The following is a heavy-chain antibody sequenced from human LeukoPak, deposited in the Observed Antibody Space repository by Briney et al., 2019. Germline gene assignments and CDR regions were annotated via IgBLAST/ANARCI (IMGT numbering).Heavy chain of an antibody. V-gene: IGHV3-23*01. CDR2: ISGSGDST. CDR3: ATSSTFYYYFDH. D-gene: IGHD2-2*01. J-gene: IGHJ4*02. Sequence: GRSLRLSCAASGFTFSSYAMHWVRQAPGKGLEWVSTISGSGDSTDYADSLKGRFTISRDNSKNTLYLQMNSLRADDTAVYYCATSSTFYYYFDHWGQGTLVTVSS. CDR1: GFTFSSYA.